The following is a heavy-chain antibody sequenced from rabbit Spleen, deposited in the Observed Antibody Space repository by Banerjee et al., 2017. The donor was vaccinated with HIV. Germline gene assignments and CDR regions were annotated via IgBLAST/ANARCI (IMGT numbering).Heavy chain of an antibody. D-gene: IGHD6-1*01. CDR3: ARSIGYDGGYAL. J-gene: IGHJ4*01. V-gene: IGHV1S40*01. CDR2: IDTGSSGFT. Sequence: QSLEESGGDLVKPGASLTLTCTASGVSFSVSSYMCWVRQAPGKGLEWIACIDTGSSGFTYYANWAKGRFTISKTSSTTVTLQMTRLTAADTATYFCARSIGYDGGYALWGQGTLVTVS. CDR1: GVSFSVSSY.